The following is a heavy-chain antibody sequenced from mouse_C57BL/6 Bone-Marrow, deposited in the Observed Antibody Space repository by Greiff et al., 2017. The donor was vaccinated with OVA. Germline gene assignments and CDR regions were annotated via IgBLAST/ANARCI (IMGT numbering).Heavy chain of an antibody. CDR3: ARAGILRSRGYYAMDY. Sequence: VQLQQSGAELVKPGASVKLSCKASGYTFTSYWMHWVKQRPGRGLEWIGRIDPNSGGTKYNEKFKSKATLTVDKPSSTAYMQLSSLTSEDSAVYYCARAGILRSRGYYAMDYWGQGTSVTVSS. CDR2: IDPNSGGT. D-gene: IGHD1-1*01. CDR1: GYTFTSYW. V-gene: IGHV1-72*01. J-gene: IGHJ4*01.